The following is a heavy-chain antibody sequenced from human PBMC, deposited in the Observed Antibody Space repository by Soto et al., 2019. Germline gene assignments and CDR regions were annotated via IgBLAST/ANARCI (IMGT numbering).Heavy chain of an antibody. CDR1: GFTFSDYY. J-gene: IGHJ6*02. D-gene: IGHD2-21*01. CDR2: ISRSGTTI. V-gene: IGHV3-11*01. Sequence: GGSLRLSCAASGFTFSDYYMSWIRQAPGKGLEWVSYISRSGTTIYYADSVKGRFTISRDNAKNSLYLQMNSLRAEDTAVYYCAREIHPSVVPTNGMDVWGQGTTVTVSS. CDR3: AREIHPSVVPTNGMDV.